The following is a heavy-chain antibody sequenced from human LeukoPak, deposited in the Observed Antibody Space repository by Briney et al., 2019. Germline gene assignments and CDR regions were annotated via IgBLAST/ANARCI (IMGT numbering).Heavy chain of an antibody. CDR1: GFTFSTYS. D-gene: IGHD3-10*01. CDR3: ARGPGSRGIFDY. V-gene: IGHV3-48*01. J-gene: IGHJ4*02. CDR2: ISSSSSTI. Sequence: GGSLRLSCAASGFTFSTYSMNWVRQAPGKGLEWVSYISSSSSTICYADSVKGRFTISRDNSKNTLYLQMNSLRAEDTAVYYCARGPGSRGIFDYWGQGTLVTVSS.